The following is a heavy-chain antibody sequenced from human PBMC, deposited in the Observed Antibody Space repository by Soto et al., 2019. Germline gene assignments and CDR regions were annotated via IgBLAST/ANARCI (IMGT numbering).Heavy chain of an antibody. J-gene: IGHJ3*01. V-gene: IGHV4-31*03. Sequence: PLCLTCTVPGGSIGTCGGYCIWIRKHPWQGLECIGYIDYTGSTYFKPSLKSRVTISVHTSENQFSLKLNSVTAADTAVYYCARESEAPTRHYGGAFDVWGEGIMVTVS. D-gene: IGHD4-17*01. CDR3: ARESEAPTRHYGGAFDV. CDR2: IDYTGST. CDR1: GGSIGTCGGY.